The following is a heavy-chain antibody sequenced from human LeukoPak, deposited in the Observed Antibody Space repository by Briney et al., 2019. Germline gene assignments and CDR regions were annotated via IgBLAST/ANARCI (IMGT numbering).Heavy chain of an antibody. D-gene: IGHD4/OR15-4a*01. CDR3: ARQGAIYDGFDY. J-gene: IGHJ4*02. CDR1: GGSISSSSYY. Sequence: SETLSLTCTVSGGSISSSSYYWGWIRQPPGKGLEWIGSIYYSGSTYYNPSLKSRVTISVDTSKNQFSLKLSSVTAADTAVYYCARQGAIYDGFDYWGQGTLVTVSS. V-gene: IGHV4-39*01. CDR2: IYYSGST.